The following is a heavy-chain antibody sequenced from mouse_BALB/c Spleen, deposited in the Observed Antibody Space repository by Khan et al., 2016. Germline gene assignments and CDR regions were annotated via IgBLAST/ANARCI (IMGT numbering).Heavy chain of an antibody. Sequence: QIQLVQSGPELKKPGETVRISCKASGYTFTTAGMQWVQKMPGKGLKWIGRINTHSGVPKYAEDFKGRFAFSFETSASTAYLQISSRKNEDTATYFCARCGNFFHWYFDVWGAGTTVTVSS. J-gene: IGHJ1*01. CDR2: INTHSGVP. V-gene: IGHV9-4*02. CDR3: ARCGNFFHWYFDV. D-gene: IGHD2-1*01. CDR1: GYTFTTAG.